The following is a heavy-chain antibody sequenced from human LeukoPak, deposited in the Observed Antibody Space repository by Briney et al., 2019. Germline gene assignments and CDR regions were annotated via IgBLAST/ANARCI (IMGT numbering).Heavy chain of an antibody. CDR3: AARIAAAGTQPFDY. Sequence: SVKVSCKASGGTFSSYAISWVRQAPGQGLEWMGGIIPIFGTANYAQKFQGRVTITADESTSTAYMELSSLRSEDTAVYYCAARIAAAGTQPFDYWGQGTLVTVSS. CDR1: GGTFSSYA. J-gene: IGHJ4*02. CDR2: IIPIFGTA. V-gene: IGHV1-69*01. D-gene: IGHD6-13*01.